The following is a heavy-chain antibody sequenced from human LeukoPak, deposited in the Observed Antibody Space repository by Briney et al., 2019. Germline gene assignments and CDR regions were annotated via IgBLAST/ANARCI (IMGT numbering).Heavy chain of an antibody. CDR3: ARIPRFWSGFRRYYYYGMDV. Sequence: SEILSLTCAVYGGSFSGYYWSWIRQPPGKGLEWIGEINHSGSTNYNPSLKSRVTISVDTSKNQFSLKLSSVTAADTAVYYCARIPRFWSGFRRYYYYGMDVWGQGTTVTVSS. CDR1: GGSFSGYY. D-gene: IGHD3-3*01. V-gene: IGHV4-34*01. CDR2: INHSGST. J-gene: IGHJ6*02.